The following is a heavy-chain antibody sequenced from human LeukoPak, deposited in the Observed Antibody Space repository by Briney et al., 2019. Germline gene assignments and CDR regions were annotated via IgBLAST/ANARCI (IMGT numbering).Heavy chain of an antibody. J-gene: IGHJ4*02. Sequence: GGSLRPSCAASGFTFSTFAMSWVRQAPGKGLEWVSAISGSGGSTYYADSVKGRFTISRDNSKNTLYLQMNSLRAEDTAVYYCAKDNSARTSAFLDYWGQGTLVTVSS. CDR2: ISGSGGST. CDR3: AKDNSARTSAFLDY. D-gene: IGHD4-23*01. V-gene: IGHV3-23*01. CDR1: GFTFSTFA.